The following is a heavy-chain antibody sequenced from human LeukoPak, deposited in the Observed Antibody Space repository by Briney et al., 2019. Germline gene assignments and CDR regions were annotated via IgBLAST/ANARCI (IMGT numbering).Heavy chain of an antibody. CDR1: GYSFTSYW. CDR2: IYPGDSDT. J-gene: IGHJ4*02. CDR3: ARLPTTVVREVIISNYYFDY. Sequence: PGESLKISCKGSGYSFTSYWIAWVRQMPGKGLEWMGIIYPGDSDTRYSPSFQGQVTISADKSISTAYLQWSSLKASDTAMYYCARLPTTVVREVIISNYYFDYWGQGTLVTVSS. V-gene: IGHV5-51*01. D-gene: IGHD3-10*01.